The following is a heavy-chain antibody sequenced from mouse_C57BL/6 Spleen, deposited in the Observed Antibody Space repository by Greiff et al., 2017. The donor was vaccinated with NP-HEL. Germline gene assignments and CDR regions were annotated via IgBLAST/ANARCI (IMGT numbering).Heavy chain of an antibody. CDR3: AGKAAYFGC. V-gene: IGHV1-50*01. J-gene: IGHJ2*01. Sequence: QVQLQQPGAELVKPGASVKLSCKASGYTFTSYWMQWVKQRPGQGLEWIGVIDPSDSYTNYNQKFKGKATLTLDTSSSTAYMQLSSLTSEDTAVYYVAGKAAYFGCWGQGTTLTVSS. CDR1: GYTFTSYW. CDR2: IDPSDSYT.